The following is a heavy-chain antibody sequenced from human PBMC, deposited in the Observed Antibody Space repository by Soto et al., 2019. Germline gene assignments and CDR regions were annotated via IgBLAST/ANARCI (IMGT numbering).Heavy chain of an antibody. CDR2: ISSSSSYI. CDR3: ARDFSSSTHYYYYGMDV. CDR1: GFTFSSYS. Sequence: EVQLVESGGGLVKPGGSLRLSCAASGFTFSSYSMNWVHQAPGKGLEWVSSISSSSSYIYYADSVKGRSSTSRDNAKNSLYLQMNSLRAEDTTVYYCARDFSSSTHYYYYGMDVWGQGTTVTVAS. J-gene: IGHJ6*02. D-gene: IGHD6-13*01. V-gene: IGHV3-21*01.